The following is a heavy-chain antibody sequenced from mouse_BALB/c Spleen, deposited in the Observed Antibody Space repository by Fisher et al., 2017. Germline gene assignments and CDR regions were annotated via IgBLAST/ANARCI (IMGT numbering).Heavy chain of an antibody. J-gene: IGHJ4*01. D-gene: IGHD2-3*01. Sequence: KFKGKATMTVDKSSSTAYMELARLTSEDSAIYYCARSSGDGYYYAIDYWGQGTSVTVSS. V-gene: IGHV1S137*01. CDR3: ARSSGDGYYYAIDY.